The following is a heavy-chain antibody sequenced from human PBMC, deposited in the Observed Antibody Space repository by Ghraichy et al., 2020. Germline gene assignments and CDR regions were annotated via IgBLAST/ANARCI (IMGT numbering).Heavy chain of an antibody. D-gene: IGHD5-18*01. CDR3: ARKGRGHSFGGDGMDV. CDR2: ITSSGGAS. V-gene: IGHV3-11*01. Sequence: GGSLRLSCVASGFSFSDYYMTWTRQVPGKGLELISYITSSGGASYDADSVKGRFTISRDNAKKSLYLQMNSLRVEDTAVYFCARKGRGHSFGGDGMDVWGQGTTVTVSS. CDR1: GFSFSDYY. J-gene: IGHJ6*02.